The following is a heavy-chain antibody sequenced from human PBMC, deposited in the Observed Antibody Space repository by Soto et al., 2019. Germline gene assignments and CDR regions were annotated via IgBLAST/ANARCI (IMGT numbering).Heavy chain of an antibody. CDR2: ISGSGGST. D-gene: IGHD3-10*01. CDR1: VFTFSSYA. CDR3: AKDQGGETGGTNRDYFED. V-gene: IGHV3-23*01. Sequence: VGSLRLSCASSVFTFSSYAMSWVRQSPGKGLEWVSAISGSGGSTYYADSVKGRFTISRDNSKNTLYLQMNSLRAEDTAVYYCAKDQGGETGGTNRDYFEDWGQGTLVTVSS. J-gene: IGHJ4*02.